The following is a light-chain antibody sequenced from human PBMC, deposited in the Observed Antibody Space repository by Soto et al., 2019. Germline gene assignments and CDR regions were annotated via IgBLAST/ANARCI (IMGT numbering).Light chain of an antibody. J-gene: IGKJ5*01. CDR1: QSVSSY. CDR2: SAS. Sequence: EIVLTQSPDTLSLSPGERATLSCRASQSVSSYLAWYQQKPGQAPRLLIHSASSRATGIPDRFTGSGSGADFTLTISRLEPEDFAVYYCQVYGPSPPITFGQGTRLEI. CDR3: QVYGPSPPIT. V-gene: IGKV3-20*01.